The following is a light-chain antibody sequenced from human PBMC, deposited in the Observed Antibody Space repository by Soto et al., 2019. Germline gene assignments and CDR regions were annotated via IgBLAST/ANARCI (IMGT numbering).Light chain of an antibody. Sequence: QSALTQPPSVSGPPGQSVTISCTGTSSDVGSYNRVSWYQQPPGTAPKLMIYEVNNRPSGVPDRFSGSKSGNTASLTISGLQAEDEADYYCSSYTSTSTYVFGTGTRSPS. J-gene: IGLJ1*01. V-gene: IGLV2-18*02. CDR3: SSYTSTSTYV. CDR1: SSDVGSYNR. CDR2: EVN.